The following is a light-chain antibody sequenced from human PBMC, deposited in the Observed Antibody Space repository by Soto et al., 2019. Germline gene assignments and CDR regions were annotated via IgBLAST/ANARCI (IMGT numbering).Light chain of an antibody. CDR3: QQHGSSPIT. Sequence: TQSPSTLSASVGDTVTVTCRASQSVSGWLAWYQQKPGQAPRLLIYGASTRATGIPARFSGSGSGTDFTLTISRLEPEDFAVYYCQQHGSSPITFGQGTRLEIK. CDR1: QSVSGW. V-gene: IGKV3-20*01. CDR2: GAS. J-gene: IGKJ5*01.